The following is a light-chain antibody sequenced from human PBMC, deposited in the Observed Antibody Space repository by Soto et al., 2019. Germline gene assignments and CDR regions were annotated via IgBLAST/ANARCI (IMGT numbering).Light chain of an antibody. Sequence: DIQMTQSPSSLSASVGDRVTITCRASQNIDAYLNWYRQEAGKAPKLRISAAFSLQRGVPSRFSGSGSGTDFTLTISSLQPEDFATYYCQQSYSTPRTFGQGTKVEI. J-gene: IGKJ2*01. CDR2: AAF. CDR1: QNIDAY. V-gene: IGKV1-39*01. CDR3: QQSYSTPRT.